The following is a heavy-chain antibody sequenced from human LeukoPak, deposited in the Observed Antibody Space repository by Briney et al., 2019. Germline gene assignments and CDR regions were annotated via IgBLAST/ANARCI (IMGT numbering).Heavy chain of an antibody. J-gene: IGHJ4*02. CDR2: ISYDGTNK. V-gene: IGHV3-30*04. CDR3: ARNFRYNMITPSPFDY. CDR1: GFTFSNYE. D-gene: IGHD3-16*01. Sequence: GGSLRLSCAVSGFTFSNYEMNWVRQAPGKGLEWVAVISYDGTNKYYTDSVKGRFTISRDNSKNTLYLQMNSLRAEDTAVYYCARNFRYNMITPSPFDYWGQGTLVTVSS.